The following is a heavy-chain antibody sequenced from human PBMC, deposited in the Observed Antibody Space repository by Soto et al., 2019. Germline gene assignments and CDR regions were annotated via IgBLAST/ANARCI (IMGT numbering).Heavy chain of an antibody. CDR1: GFTFNAYT. CDR3: AKDSYDILTGQKRYFDS. J-gene: IGHJ4*02. V-gene: IGHV3-43*01. CDR2: ISWDGGIT. D-gene: IGHD3-9*01. Sequence: PGGSLRLSCAASGFTFNAYTMHWVRQAPGKGLEWVSLISWDGGITYYGDSVKGRFTVSRDNSDNSLYLQMTSLRSDDTAFYYWAKDSYDILTGQKRYFDSWGQGTLVTVSS.